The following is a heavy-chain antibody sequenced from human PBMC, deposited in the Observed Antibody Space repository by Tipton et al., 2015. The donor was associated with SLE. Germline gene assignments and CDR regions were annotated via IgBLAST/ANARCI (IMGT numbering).Heavy chain of an antibody. CDR1: GGSISSHY. V-gene: IGHV4-59*11. CDR2: MYNSGKS. D-gene: IGHD1/OR15-1a*01. CDR3: ASLGAYEQHFFDY. J-gene: IGHJ4*01. Sequence: TLSLTCTVSGGSISSHYWSWIRQPPGKGLEWIGYMYNSGKSDYNPSLKSRVTISLDTSKNQFSLKLSSVTAADTAVYYCASLGAYEQHFFDYWGHGTLVTVSS.